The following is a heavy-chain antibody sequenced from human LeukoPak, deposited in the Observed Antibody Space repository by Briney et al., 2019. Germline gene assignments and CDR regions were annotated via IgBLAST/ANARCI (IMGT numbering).Heavy chain of an antibody. J-gene: IGHJ5*02. D-gene: IGHD3-22*01. CDR1: GFTFSGSA. CDR3: RSTYYYDSSGNGGDNWFDP. CDR2: MRSKANSYAT. V-gene: IGHV3-73*01. Sequence: GGSLRLSCAASGFTFSGSAMHWVRQASGKGLEWVGRMRSKANSYATAYAASVKGRFTISRDDSKNTAYLQMNSLKTEDTAVYYCRSTYYYDSSGNGGDNWFDPWGQGTLVTVSS.